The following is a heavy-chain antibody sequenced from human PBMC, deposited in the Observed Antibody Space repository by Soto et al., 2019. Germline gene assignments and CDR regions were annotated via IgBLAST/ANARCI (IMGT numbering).Heavy chain of an antibody. CDR2: IKQDGSEK. CDR3: ARVGDYVWQTYKSDY. CDR1: GFTFSNYW. D-gene: IGHD3-16*01. Sequence: EVQLVESGGGLVQPGGSLRLSCAVSGFTFSNYWMSWVRQAPGKGLEWVANIKQDGSEKYYVDSVKGRFTISRDNAKKSLYLQMNSLRAEDTAVYYCARVGDYVWQTYKSDYWGQGTLVTVSS. J-gene: IGHJ4*02. V-gene: IGHV3-7*01.